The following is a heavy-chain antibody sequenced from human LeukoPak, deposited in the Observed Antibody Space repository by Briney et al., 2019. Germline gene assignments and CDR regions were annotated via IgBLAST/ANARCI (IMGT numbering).Heavy chain of an antibody. CDR1: GFTFTNYA. D-gene: IGHD5-24*01. V-gene: IGHV3-23*01. CDR3: TRRAYNWGAFDI. J-gene: IGHJ3*02. CDR2: YRPSGADT. Sequence: AGSLRLSCAGSGFTFTNYAMNWVRQAPGKGLEWVSTYRPSGADTYYADSVKGRFTISRDISKNTLYLQMNSLRAEDTAVYYCTRRAYNWGAFDIWGQGTMVTVSS.